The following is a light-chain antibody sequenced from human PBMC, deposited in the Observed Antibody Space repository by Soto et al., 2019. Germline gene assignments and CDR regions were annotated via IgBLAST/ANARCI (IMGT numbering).Light chain of an antibody. Sequence: DIVLTQSPGTLCLSPGERATLSCRASQSVSSSYLAWYQQKPGQAPRLLIYGASSRATGIPDRFSGSGSGTDFTLTISRLEPEDFAVYYCQQYHSSHTFGQGTKVDIK. CDR3: QQYHSSHT. J-gene: IGKJ1*01. CDR1: QSVSSSY. V-gene: IGKV3-20*01. CDR2: GAS.